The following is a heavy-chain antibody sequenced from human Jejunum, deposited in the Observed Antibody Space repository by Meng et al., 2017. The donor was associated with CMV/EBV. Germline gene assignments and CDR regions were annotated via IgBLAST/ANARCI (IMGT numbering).Heavy chain of an antibody. D-gene: IGHD6-13*01. CDR1: GITFSSYA. J-gene: IGHJ5*02. V-gene: IGHV3-23*01. CDR2: ISGSGGST. CDR3: AKAKGGGSLNWFDP. Sequence: SGITFSSYAMSWVRRAPGKGLEWVSAISGSGGSTYYADSVKGRFTISRDNSKNTLYLQMNSLRAEDTAVYYCAKAKGGGSLNWFDPWGQGTLVTVSS.